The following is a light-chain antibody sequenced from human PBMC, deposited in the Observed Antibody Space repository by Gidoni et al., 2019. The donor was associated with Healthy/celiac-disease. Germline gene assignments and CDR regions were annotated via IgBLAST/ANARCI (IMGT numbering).Light chain of an antibody. V-gene: IGLV1-51*01. J-gene: IGLJ1*01. Sequence: QSVFTQPPSVSPAPGQKVTISCSGSSSNIGNNYVSWYQQLPGTAPKLLIYYNNKRPSGIPDRFSGSKSGTSATLGITGLQTGDEADYYCGTWDSSLSAGVFGTGTKVTVL. CDR2: YNN. CDR1: SSNIGNNY. CDR3: GTWDSSLSAGV.